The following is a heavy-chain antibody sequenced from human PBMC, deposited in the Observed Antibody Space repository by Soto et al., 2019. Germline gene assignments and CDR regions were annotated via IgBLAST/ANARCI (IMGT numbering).Heavy chain of an antibody. D-gene: IGHD2-2*01. CDR2: IIPISETT. Sequence: QVQLVQSGAEVKKPGSSVKVSCKASGGTFSSYAISWVRQAPGQGLEWMGGIIPISETTNYAQKFQGRVTITADDSKSTAYMELGRLRPEDTAVYYCARSQGSSTSLESYYYYYYGMDVWGQGTTVTVSS. J-gene: IGHJ6*02. CDR3: ARSQGSSTSLESYYYYYYGMDV. CDR1: GGTFSSYA. V-gene: IGHV1-69*19.